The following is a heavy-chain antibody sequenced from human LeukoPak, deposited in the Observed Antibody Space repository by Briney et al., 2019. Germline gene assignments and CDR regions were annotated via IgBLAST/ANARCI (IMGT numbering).Heavy chain of an antibody. Sequence: PSQTLSLTCAVSGGSISSGGYSWSWIRQPPGKGLEWIGYIYHSGSTYYNPSLKSRVTISVARSKNQFSLKLSSVTAADTAVYYCARARADITMVRGGMDVWGQGTTVTVSS. J-gene: IGHJ6*02. CDR2: IYHSGST. CDR1: GGSISSGGYS. D-gene: IGHD3-10*01. V-gene: IGHV4-30-2*01. CDR3: ARARADITMVRGGMDV.